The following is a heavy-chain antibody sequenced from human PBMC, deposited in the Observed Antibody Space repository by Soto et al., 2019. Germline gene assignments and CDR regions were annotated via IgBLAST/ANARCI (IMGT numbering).Heavy chain of an antibody. CDR1: GGTFSSYV. CDR2: ITGSGVST. V-gene: IGHV3-23*01. Sequence: SCKASGGTFSSYVMTWVRQAPGKGLEWVSAITGSGVSTYYADSVKGRFTISRDNSRNTLYLQMNSLRAEDTAVFYCAKESTSGTTLDYWGQGTLVTVSS. J-gene: IGHJ4*02. CDR3: AKESTSGTTLDY. D-gene: IGHD2-2*01.